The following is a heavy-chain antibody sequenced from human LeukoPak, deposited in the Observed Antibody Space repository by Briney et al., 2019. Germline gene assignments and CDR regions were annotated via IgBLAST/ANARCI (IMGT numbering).Heavy chain of an antibody. Sequence: SSETLSLTCTVSGGSISSSNYYWGWIRQPPGKGLEWIGSLFYSGSTYYNPSLRSRVTISEDTSKNQFSLKLSSVTAADTAVYFCTFNLGSGSYAFDIWGQGTMVTVSS. CDR1: GGSISSSNYY. CDR2: LFYSGST. D-gene: IGHD3-10*01. CDR3: TFNLGSGSYAFDI. V-gene: IGHV4-39*07. J-gene: IGHJ3*02.